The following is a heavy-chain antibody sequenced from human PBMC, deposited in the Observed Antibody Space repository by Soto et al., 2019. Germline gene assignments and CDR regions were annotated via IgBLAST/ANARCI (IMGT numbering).Heavy chain of an antibody. V-gene: IGHV1-46*01. CDR1: GYTFTSYY. CDR2: INPSGGST. J-gene: IGHJ4*02. CDR3: ARGTVVVTAFPGGIDY. D-gene: IGHD2-21*02. Sequence: ASVKVSCKASGYTFTSYYMHWVRQAPGQGLEWMGIINPSGGSTSYAQKFQGRVTMTRDTSTSTVYMELSSLRSEDTAVYYCARGTVVVTAFPGGIDYWGQGTLVTVSS.